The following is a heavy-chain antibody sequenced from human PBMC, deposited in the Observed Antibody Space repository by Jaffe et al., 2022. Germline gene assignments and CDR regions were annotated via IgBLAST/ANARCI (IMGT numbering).Heavy chain of an antibody. CDR3: AKDHPGISGWFDY. J-gene: IGHJ4*02. CDR1: GFTFSTYG. V-gene: IGHV3-30*18. Sequence: QVQLVESGGGVVQPGRSLRLSCAASGFTFSTYGIHWVRQAPGKGLEWVAFISHDGSNKHYADSVKGRFTISRDNSKNTLDLQMNSLRAEDTAVYYCAKDHPGISGWFDYWGQGTLVTVSS. CDR2: ISHDGSNK. D-gene: IGHD6-19*01.